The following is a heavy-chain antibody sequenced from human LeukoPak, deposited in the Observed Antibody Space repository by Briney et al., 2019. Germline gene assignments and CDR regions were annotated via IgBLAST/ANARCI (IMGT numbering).Heavy chain of an antibody. CDR2: ISSSSSTI. V-gene: IGHV3-48*01. CDR1: GFTFSSYS. J-gene: IGHJ4*02. D-gene: IGHD6-6*01. Sequence: GGSLRLSCAASGFTFSSYSMNWVRQAPGKGLEWVSYISSSSSTIYYADSMKGRFTISRDNAKNSLYLQMNSLRAEDTAVYYCARDVGRGVKGSSDYYFDYWGQGTLVTVSS. CDR3: ARDVGRGVKGSSDYYFDY.